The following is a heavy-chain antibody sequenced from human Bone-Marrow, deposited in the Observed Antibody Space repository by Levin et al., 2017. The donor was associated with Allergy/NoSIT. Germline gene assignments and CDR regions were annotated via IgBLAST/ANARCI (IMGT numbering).Heavy chain of an antibody. D-gene: IGHD6-19*01. CDR1: GYTFTGYY. CDR3: ARDSVAGTGVDY. CDR2: INPNSGGT. J-gene: IGHJ4*02. V-gene: IGHV1-2*06. Sequence: ASVKVSCKASGYTFTGYYMHWVRQAPGQGLEWMGRINPNSGGTNYAQKFQGRVTMTRDTSISTAYMELCRLRSDDTAVYYCARDSVAGTGVDYWGQGTLVTVSS.